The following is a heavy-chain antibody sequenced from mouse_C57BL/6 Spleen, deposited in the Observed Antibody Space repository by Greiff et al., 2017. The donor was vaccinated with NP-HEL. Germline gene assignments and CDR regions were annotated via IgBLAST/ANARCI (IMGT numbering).Heavy chain of an antibody. D-gene: IGHD4-1*01. V-gene: IGHV1-42*01. J-gene: IGHJ2*01. CDR2: INPSTGGT. Sequence: VQLQQSGPELVKPGASVKISCKASGYSFTGYYMNWVKQSPEKRLEWIGEINPSTGGTTYNQKFKAKATLTVDKSSSTAYMQLQSLKSEDSAVYYCARSGTGYFDYWGQGTTLTVSS. CDR1: GYSFTGYY. CDR3: ARSGTGYFDY.